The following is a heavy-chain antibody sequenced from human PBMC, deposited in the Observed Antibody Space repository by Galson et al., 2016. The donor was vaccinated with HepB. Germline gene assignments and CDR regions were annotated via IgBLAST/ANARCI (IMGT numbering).Heavy chain of an antibody. J-gene: IGHJ5*02. CDR3: AIYNYKGSYYWS. Sequence: SETLSLTCAVYGGSFSGYYWTWIRQPPGKGLEWIGEVNHGGSTNSNPSLKTRVSISVDTSKNQFSLKLISVTAADTAVYFCAIYNYKGSYYWSWGPGTLVTVSS. D-gene: IGHD1-26*01. V-gene: IGHV4-34*01. CDR1: GGSFSGYY. CDR2: VNHGGST.